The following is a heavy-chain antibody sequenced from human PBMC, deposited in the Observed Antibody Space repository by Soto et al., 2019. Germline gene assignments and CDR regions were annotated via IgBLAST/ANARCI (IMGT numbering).Heavy chain of an antibody. CDR2: ISSSGYII. J-gene: IGHJ3*02. CDR1: GFTLSTYE. Sequence: EGQLVESGGDLVQPGGSLRISCAASGFTLSTYEMNWVRQAPGKGLEWVSYISSSGYIIYYADSVRGRLTISRDKAKNSLYLQMNSLRAEDTAVYYCARDCDNTGWSAFDIWGQGTMVTVSS. V-gene: IGHV3-48*03. CDR3: ARDCDNTGWSAFDI. D-gene: IGHD1-1*01.